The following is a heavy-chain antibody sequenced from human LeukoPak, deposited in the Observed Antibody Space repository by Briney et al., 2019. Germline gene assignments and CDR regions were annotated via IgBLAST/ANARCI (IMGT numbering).Heavy chain of an antibody. J-gene: IGHJ3*01. CDR3: ARDDVYYDSSGYYPDAFDV. D-gene: IGHD3-22*01. CDR2: ISGYGENT. V-gene: IGHV3-23*01. Sequence: GGSLRLSCATSGFSFSDYAMTWVRQAPGKGLEWVSDISGYGENTYYADSVKGRFTISRDSSKNTLYLQMNSLRAEDTAVYYCARDDVYYDSSGYYPDAFDVWGQGTMVAVSS. CDR1: GFSFSDYA.